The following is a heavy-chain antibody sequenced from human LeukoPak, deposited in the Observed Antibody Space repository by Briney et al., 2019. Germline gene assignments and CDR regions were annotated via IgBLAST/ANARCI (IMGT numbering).Heavy chain of an antibody. V-gene: IGHV1-3*01. Sequence: ASVTVSCKASGYTFTSYAMHWVRQAPGQRLEWMRWINAGNGNTKYSQKFQGRVTITRDTSASTAYMELSSLRSEDTAVYYCARGSIVVVALGYWGQGTLVTVSS. CDR1: GYTFTSYA. D-gene: IGHD2-2*01. CDR3: ARGSIVVVALGY. CDR2: INAGNGNT. J-gene: IGHJ4*02.